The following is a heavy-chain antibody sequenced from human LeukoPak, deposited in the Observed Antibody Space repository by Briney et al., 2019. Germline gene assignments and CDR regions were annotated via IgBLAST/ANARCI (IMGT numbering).Heavy chain of an antibody. V-gene: IGHV4-59*12. CDR1: GGSISSYY. D-gene: IGHD6-19*01. CDR3: ARGGAYSSGWLRY. Sequence: SETLSLTCTVSGGSISSYYWSWIRQPPGKGLEWIGYIYYSGSTNYNPSLKSRVTISVDTSKNQFSLKLSSVTAADTAVYYCARGGAYSSGWLRYWGQGTLVTVSS. CDR2: IYYSGST. J-gene: IGHJ4*02.